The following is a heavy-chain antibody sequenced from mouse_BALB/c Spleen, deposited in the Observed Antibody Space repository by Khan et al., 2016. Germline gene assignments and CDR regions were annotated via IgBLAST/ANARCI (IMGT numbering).Heavy chain of an antibody. CDR3: ASPTVGMDY. CDR1: GFDFSRFW. J-gene: IGHJ4*01. Sequence: EVQLQESGGGLVQPGDSLKLSCAASGFDFSRFWINWVRQAPGKGLEWIGEINPDSSTINYTPSLKDKFIISRDNAKNTLYLQMSKVRSEDTAPYYCASPTVGMDYWGQGTSVTVSS. D-gene: IGHD1-1*01. V-gene: IGHV4-1*02. CDR2: INPDSSTI.